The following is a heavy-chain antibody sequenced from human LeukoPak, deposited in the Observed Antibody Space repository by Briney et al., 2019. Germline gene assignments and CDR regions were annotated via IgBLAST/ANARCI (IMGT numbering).Heavy chain of an antibody. Sequence: GGSLRLSCAASGFTFSSNWMHWVRQGPGKGLVWVSRISTDGSSTTYADSVKGRFTISRDNAKSTLYLQMNSLRAEDTAVYYCSRASSSVPNLLDYWGQGTLVTVSS. CDR3: SRASSSVPNLLDY. J-gene: IGHJ4*02. V-gene: IGHV3-74*01. CDR2: ISTDGSST. D-gene: IGHD6-19*01. CDR1: GFTFSSNW.